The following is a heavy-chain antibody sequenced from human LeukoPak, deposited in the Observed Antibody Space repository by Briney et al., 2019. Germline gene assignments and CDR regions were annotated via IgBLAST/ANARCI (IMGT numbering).Heavy chain of an antibody. J-gene: IGHJ4*02. D-gene: IGHD3-3*01. V-gene: IGHV3-74*01. Sequence: AGGSLRLSCAASGFTFSSFWMHWVRQAPGKGLVWVSRINSDGSYTSYADFVKGRFTISRDSAKNTLYLQMNSLRAEDTAVYYCATSSGYFSYYFDYWGQGTLVTVSS. CDR3: ATSSGYFSYYFDY. CDR2: INSDGSYT. CDR1: GFTFSSFW.